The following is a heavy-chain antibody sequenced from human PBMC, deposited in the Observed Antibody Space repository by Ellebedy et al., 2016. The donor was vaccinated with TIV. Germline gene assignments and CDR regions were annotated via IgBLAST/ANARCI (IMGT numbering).Heavy chain of an antibody. CDR3: ARDLYEYSSSGVPGY. D-gene: IGHD6-6*01. CDR2: IYTGGRT. J-gene: IGHJ4*02. Sequence: GESLKISCAASGFTVSRKDMSWVRQAPGKGLEWVSVIYTGGRTYYADSVKGRFTISRDNAKNTLYLQMNSLRAEDTAVYYCARDLYEYSSSGVPGYWGQGTLVTVSS. CDR1: GFTVSRKD. V-gene: IGHV3-53*01.